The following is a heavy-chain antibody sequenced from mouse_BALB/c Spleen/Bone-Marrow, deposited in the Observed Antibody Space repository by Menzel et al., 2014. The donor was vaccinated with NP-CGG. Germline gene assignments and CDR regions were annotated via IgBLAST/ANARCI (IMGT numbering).Heavy chain of an antibody. Sequence: EVKVVESGGGLVKPGGSLELSCASSGFTFSSYAMSWVRQTPEKRLEWVATISSGGSYTYYPDSVKGRFTISRDNAKNTQYRQMSSLRSEDTAMYDCARHGITRRLDYWGQGTTLTVSS. CDR2: ISSGGSYT. CDR1: GFTFSSYA. D-gene: IGHD2-4*01. J-gene: IGHJ2*01. V-gene: IGHV5-9-1*01. CDR3: ARHGITRRLDY.